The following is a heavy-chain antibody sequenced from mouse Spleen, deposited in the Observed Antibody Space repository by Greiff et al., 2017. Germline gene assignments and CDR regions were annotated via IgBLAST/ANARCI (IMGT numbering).Heavy chain of an antibody. CDR3: ARWGTTDPFDY. CDR1: GFTFSSFG. J-gene: IGHJ2*01. Sequence: EVQVVESGGGLVQPGGSRKLSCAASGFTFSSFGMHWVRQAPEKGLEWVAYISSGSSTIYYADTVKGRFTISRDNPKNTLFLQMTSLRSEDTAMYYCARWGTTDPFDYWGQGTTLTVSS. D-gene: IGHD1-1*01. CDR2: ISSGSSTI. V-gene: IGHV5-17*02.